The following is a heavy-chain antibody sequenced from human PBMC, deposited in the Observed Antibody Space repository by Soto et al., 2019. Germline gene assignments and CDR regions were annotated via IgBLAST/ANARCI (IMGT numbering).Heavy chain of an antibody. CDR3: ARGHYYGMDV. V-gene: IGHV3-74*01. CDR2: INSDGSST. Sequence: GGSLRLSWAASGFTFSGSWMHWVRQGPGKGLVWVSRINSDGSSTSYADSVKGRFTISRDNAKNTLYLQMNSLRAEETALYYCARGHYYGMDVWGQGTTVTVSS. CDR1: GFTFSGSW. J-gene: IGHJ6*02.